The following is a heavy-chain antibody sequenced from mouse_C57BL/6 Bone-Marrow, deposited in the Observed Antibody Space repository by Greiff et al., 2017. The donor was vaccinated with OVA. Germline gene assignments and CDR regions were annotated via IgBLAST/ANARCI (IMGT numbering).Heavy chain of an antibody. V-gene: IGHV1-42*01. CDR1: GYSFTGYY. CDR2: INPSTGGT. J-gene: IGHJ1*03. D-gene: IGHD1-1*01. Sequence: EVQLQQSGPELVKPGASVKISCKASGYSFTGYYMNWVKQSPEKSLEWIGEINPSTGGTTYNQKFKAKATLTVDKSSSTAYMQLKSLTSEDSAVYYCARRFQYYYGSTVWGTGTTVTVSS. CDR3: ARRFQYYYGSTV.